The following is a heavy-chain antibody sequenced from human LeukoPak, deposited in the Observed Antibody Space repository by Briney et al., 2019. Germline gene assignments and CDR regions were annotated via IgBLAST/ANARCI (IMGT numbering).Heavy chain of an antibody. V-gene: IGHV4-30-2*01. J-gene: IGHJ6*04. Sequence: PSETLSLTCAVSGGSISSGGYSWSWIRQPPGKGLEWIGYIYHSGSTCYNPSLKSRVTISVDRSKNQFSLKLSSVTAADTAVYYCARYCSSTSCFQSGGHYYGMDVWGKGTTVTVSS. CDR1: GGSISSGGYS. D-gene: IGHD2-2*01. CDR2: IYHSGST. CDR3: ARYCSSTSCFQSGGHYYGMDV.